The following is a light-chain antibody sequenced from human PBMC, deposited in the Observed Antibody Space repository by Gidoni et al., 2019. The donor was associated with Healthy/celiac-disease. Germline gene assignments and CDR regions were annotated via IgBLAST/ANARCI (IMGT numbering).Light chain of an antibody. CDR1: SSDVGGYNY. CDR2: EVS. J-gene: IGLJ2*01. V-gene: IGLV2-14*01. Sequence: QSALTQPAAVSGSPGQSITISCTGTSSDVGGYNYVYWYQQHPGKAPKLMIYEVSNRPSGVSNRFSGSKSGNPASLTISVLQAEDGADYYCSSYTSSSTLVVFGGGTKLTVL. CDR3: SSYTSSSTLVV.